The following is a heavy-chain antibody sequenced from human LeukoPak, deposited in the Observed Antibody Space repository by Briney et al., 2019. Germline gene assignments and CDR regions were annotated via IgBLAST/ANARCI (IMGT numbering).Heavy chain of an antibody. J-gene: IGHJ6*02. CDR2: IKSKVDGGAV. CDR3: TPDLMDV. CDR1: GFTFSNAW. V-gene: IGHV3-15*01. Sequence: GSLRLSCVASGFTFSNAWMSWVRQAPGKGLEWVGRIKSKVDGGAVDYAAPVQGRFTISRDDSKNTQYLEMNSLKTEDTAIYYCTPDLMDVWGHGTTVTVSS.